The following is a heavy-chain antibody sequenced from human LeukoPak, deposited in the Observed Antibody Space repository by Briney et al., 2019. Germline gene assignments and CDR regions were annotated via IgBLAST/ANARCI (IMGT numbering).Heavy chain of an antibody. CDR3: ARRTLDGYIEARAHRNDY. V-gene: IGHV4-39*01. D-gene: IGHD5-24*01. CDR1: DDSLISSSYY. CDR2: IYYGGST. Sequence: SETLSLTCSVSDDSLISSSYYWVWVRQPPGKGLEWVGIIYYGGSTYYNPSLKSRVTISKDTSKNQFSLRLSSLTAGDTAVYYCARRTLDGYIEARAHRNDYWGQGTLVTVSS. J-gene: IGHJ4*02.